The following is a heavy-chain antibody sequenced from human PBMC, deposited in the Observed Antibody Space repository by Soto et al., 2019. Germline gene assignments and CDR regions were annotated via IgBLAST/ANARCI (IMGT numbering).Heavy chain of an antibody. CDR1: GFTFSSYG. V-gene: IGHV3-30*18. CDR2: ISYDGSNK. D-gene: IGHD3-22*01. CDR3: AKDRKGQRYDSSGYYSPDFDY. J-gene: IGHJ4*02. Sequence: GGSLRLSCAASGFTFSSYGMHWVRQAPGKGLEWVAVISYDGSNKYYADSVKGRFTISRDNSKNTLYLQMNSLRAEDTAVYYCAKDRKGQRYDSSGYYSPDFDYWGQGTLVTVSS.